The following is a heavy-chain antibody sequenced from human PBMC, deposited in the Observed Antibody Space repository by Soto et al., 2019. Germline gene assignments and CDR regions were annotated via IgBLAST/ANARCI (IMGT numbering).Heavy chain of an antibody. Sequence: PGGSLRLSCAASGFTFSSYAMSWVRQAPGKGLEWVSAISGSGGSTYYADSVKGRFTISRDNSKNTLYLQMNSLRAEDTAVYYCAKDYMGIPNYYYGMDVWGQGTLVTVS. D-gene: IGHD7-27*01. CDR2: ISGSGGST. CDR1: GFTFSSYA. V-gene: IGHV3-23*01. J-gene: IGHJ6*02. CDR3: AKDYMGIPNYYYGMDV.